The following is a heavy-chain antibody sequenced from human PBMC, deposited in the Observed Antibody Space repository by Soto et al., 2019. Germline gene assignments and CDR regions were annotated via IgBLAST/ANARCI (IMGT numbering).Heavy chain of an antibody. CDR2: ITSSGRTI. V-gene: IGHV3-11*01. J-gene: IGHJ6*02. CDR1: GLTFSDYY. D-gene: IGHD3-16*01. CDR3: ARGGGYGGQYYYGMDV. Sequence: PGGSLRLSCAPSGLTFSDYYMSWIRQAPGKGLEWVSYITSSGRTIFYADSVKGRFTISRDNAKNSLYLQMNSLRAEDTAVYYCARGGGYGGQYYYGMDVWGQGTTVTVSS.